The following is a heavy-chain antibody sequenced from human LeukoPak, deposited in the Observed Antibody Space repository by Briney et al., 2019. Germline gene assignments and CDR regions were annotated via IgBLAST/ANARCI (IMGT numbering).Heavy chain of an antibody. CDR1: QFTFSSYW. V-gene: IGHV3-7*01. CDR2: IKEDGSKT. CDR3: ARVSVAGSYSGDY. Sequence: AGGSLRLSCAASQFTFSSYWMSWVRQAPGKGLEWVANIKEDGSKTYYVDSVKGRFTISRDNAKNSLYLQMNSLRAEDTAVYYCARVSVAGSYSGDYWGQGTLVTVSS. J-gene: IGHJ4*02. D-gene: IGHD1-26*01.